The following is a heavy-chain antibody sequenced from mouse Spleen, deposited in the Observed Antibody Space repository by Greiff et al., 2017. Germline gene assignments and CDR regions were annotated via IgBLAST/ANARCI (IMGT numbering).Heavy chain of an antibody. D-gene: IGHD2-4*01. Sequence: EVQLVESGPGLVKPSQSLSLTCSVTGYSITSGYYWNWIRQFPGNKLEWMGYISYDGSNNYNPSLKNRISITRDTSKNQFFLKLNSVTTEDTATYYCASLYYDYDGGYWGQGTSVTVSS. CDR3: ASLYYDYDGGY. V-gene: IGHV3-6*01. CDR1: GYSITSGYY. CDR2: ISYDGSN. J-gene: IGHJ4*01.